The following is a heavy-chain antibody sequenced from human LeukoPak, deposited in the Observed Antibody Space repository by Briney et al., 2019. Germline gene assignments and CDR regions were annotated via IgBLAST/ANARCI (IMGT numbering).Heavy chain of an antibody. Sequence: PSETLSLTCTVSGDSISGYYWSWLRQPPGKGLEWIAYVHYSGTTNYNPSLKSRVTVSVDTSKNQFSLRLNSVTAADTALYYCARHSSTTGYPLDFWGQGTLVTVSS. CDR3: ARHSSTTGYPLDF. J-gene: IGHJ4*02. V-gene: IGHV4-59*08. D-gene: IGHD3-9*01. CDR1: GDSISGYY. CDR2: VHYSGTT.